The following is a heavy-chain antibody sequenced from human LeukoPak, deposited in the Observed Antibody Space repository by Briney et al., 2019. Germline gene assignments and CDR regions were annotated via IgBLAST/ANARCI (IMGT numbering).Heavy chain of an antibody. CDR3: ARGNYGDYDLYFDY. CDR2: IYISGST. Sequence: SETLSLTCTVSGGSISTYYWSWIRQPAGKGLEWIGRIYISGSTNYNPFLKSRVTMSVDTSKNQFSLKLSSVTAADTAVYYCARGNYGDYDLYFDYWGQGTLVTVFS. V-gene: IGHV4-4*07. CDR1: GGSISTYY. J-gene: IGHJ4*02. D-gene: IGHD4-17*01.